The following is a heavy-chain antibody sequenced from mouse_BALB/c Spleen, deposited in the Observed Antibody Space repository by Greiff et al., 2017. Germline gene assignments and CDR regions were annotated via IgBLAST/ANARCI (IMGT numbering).Heavy chain of an antibody. J-gene: IGHJ3*01. CDR2: ISSGGSYT. V-gene: IGHV5-6*01. CDR3: ARQNYGNSFAY. CDR1: GFTFSSYG. D-gene: IGHD2-1*01. Sequence: DVHLVESGGDLVKPGGSLKLSCAASGFTFSSYGMSWVRQTPDKRLEWVATISSGGSYTYYPDSVKGRFTISRDNAKNTLYLQMSSLKSEDTAMYYCARQNYGNSFAYWGQGTLVTVSA.